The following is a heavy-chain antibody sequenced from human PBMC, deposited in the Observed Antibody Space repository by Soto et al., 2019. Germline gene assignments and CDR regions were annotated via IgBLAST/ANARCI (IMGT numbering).Heavy chain of an antibody. Sequence: SETLSLTCTVSGGSISSYYWSWIRQPPGKRLERIGYIYYSGSTNYNPSLKSRVTISVDTSKNQFSLKLSSVTAADTAVYYCARHGYCSGGSCYSYYYYYMDVWGKGTTVTVSS. CDR2: IYYSGST. D-gene: IGHD2-15*01. V-gene: IGHV4-59*08. CDR1: GGSISSYY. J-gene: IGHJ6*03. CDR3: ARHGYCSGGSCYSYYYYYMDV.